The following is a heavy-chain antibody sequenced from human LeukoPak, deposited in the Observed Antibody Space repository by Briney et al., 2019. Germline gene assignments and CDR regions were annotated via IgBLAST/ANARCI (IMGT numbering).Heavy chain of an antibody. Sequence: PGGSLRLSCAASGFTFSSYAMSWVRQAPGKGLEWVSAISGSGGSTYYADSVKGRFTISRDNSKNTLYLQMNSLRAEDTAVYYCAKDPYCSSTSCYSGTDEGLYWGQGALVTVSS. V-gene: IGHV3-23*01. CDR1: GFTFSSYA. D-gene: IGHD2-2*01. CDR3: AKDPYCSSTSCYSGTDEGLY. J-gene: IGHJ4*02. CDR2: ISGSGGST.